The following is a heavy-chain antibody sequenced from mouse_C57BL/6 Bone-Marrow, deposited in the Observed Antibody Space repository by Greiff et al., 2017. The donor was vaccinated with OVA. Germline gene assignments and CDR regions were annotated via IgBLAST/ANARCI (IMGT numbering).Heavy chain of an antibody. CDR2: IHPNSGST. D-gene: IGHD1-1*01. Sequence: LVESGAELVKPGASVKLSCKASGYTFTSYWMHWVKQRPGQGLEWIGMIHPNSGSTNYNEKFKSKATLTVDKSSSTAYMQLSSLTSEDSAVYYCFYGYYAMDYWGQGTSVTVSS. CDR3: FYGYYAMDY. CDR1: GYTFTSYW. V-gene: IGHV1-64*01. J-gene: IGHJ4*01.